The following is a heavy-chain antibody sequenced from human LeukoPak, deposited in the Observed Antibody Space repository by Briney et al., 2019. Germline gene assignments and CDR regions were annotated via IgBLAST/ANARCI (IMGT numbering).Heavy chain of an antibody. CDR1: GGSISSSSYY. CDR2: IYYSGST. Sequence: PSETLSLTCTVSGGSISSSSYYWGWIRQPPGKGLEWIGSIYYSGSTYYNPSLKSRVTISVDTSKNQFSLKLSSVTAADTAVYYCARLQVEARDSRDYWGQGTLVTVSS. J-gene: IGHJ4*02. D-gene: IGHD1-26*01. V-gene: IGHV4-39*07. CDR3: ARLQVEARDSRDY.